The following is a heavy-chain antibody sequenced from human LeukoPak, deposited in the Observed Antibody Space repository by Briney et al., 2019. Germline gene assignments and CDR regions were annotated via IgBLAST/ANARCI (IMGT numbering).Heavy chain of an antibody. J-gene: IGHJ6*02. V-gene: IGHV3-33*01. CDR2: IWYDGSSK. CDR1: GFTFSSYG. Sequence: TGGSLRLSCAASGFTFSSYGMHWVRQAPGKGLEWVAVIWYDGSSKYYADSVKGRFTISRDNSKNTLYLQMNSLRAEDTAVYYCARDNPAYFGMDVWGQGTTVTVSS. D-gene: IGHD2-2*01. CDR3: ARDNPAYFGMDV.